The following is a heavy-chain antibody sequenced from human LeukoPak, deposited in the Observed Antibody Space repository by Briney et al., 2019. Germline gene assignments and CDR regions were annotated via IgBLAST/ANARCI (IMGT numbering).Heavy chain of an antibody. CDR2: IKQDGSEK. J-gene: IGHJ6*02. D-gene: IGHD4-17*01. V-gene: IGHV3-7*04. Sequence: GGSLRLSCAASGFTFSSYWMSWVRQAPGKGLEWVANIKQDGSEKYYVDSVKGRFTISRDNAKNSLYLQMNSLRAEDTAVYYCAGDGDFYYYGMDVWGQGTTVIVSS. CDR3: AGDGDFYYYGMDV. CDR1: GFTFSSYW.